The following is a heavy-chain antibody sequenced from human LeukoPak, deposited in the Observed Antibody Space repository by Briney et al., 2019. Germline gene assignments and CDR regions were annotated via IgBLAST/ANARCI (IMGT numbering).Heavy chain of an antibody. V-gene: IGHV3-30*18. J-gene: IGHJ4*02. D-gene: IGHD2-21*01. CDR1: GFTFRDFY. CDR3: AKGGEQKTFRCGMDS. CDR2: ISGDGGIT. Sequence: PGGSLRLSCAASGFTFRDFYMHWVRQAPGKGLEWVALISGDGGITYSGTSARGRFTISRDNAESTVYLQMNSLSPEDTAVYYCAKGGEQKTFRCGMDSWGQGTLVTVSS.